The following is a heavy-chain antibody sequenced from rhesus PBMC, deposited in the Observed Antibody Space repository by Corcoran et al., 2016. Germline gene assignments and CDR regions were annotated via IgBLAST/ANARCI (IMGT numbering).Heavy chain of an antibody. J-gene: IGHJ4*01. D-gene: IGHD4-29*01. CDR2: IKNGGGRT. Sequence: EVQLVESGGGLVQPGGSLRLSCAASGFTFSSYGMTWVRQAPGKGLEWVSYIKNGGGRTNYADSGKGRFTISRDNTKNTLSLQMNSLRAEDTAVYYCANYDYGSSYDFDYWGQGVLVTVSS. V-gene: IGHV3S5*01. CDR3: ANYDYGSSYDFDY. CDR1: GFTFSSYG.